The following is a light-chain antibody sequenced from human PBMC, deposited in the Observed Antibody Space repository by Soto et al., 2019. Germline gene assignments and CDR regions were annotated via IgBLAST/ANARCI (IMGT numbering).Light chain of an antibody. J-gene: IGKJ2*01. V-gene: IGKV1-39*01. CDR2: AAS. Sequence: DIQMTQSPSSLSASVGDRVTITCRASQSISSYLNWYQQRPGTGPRLLIYAASSLESGVPSRFSGSGSGTDYTLTISSLQTEDFATYFCQQSYSTPRTFGQGTKLEIK. CDR3: QQSYSTPRT. CDR1: QSISSY.